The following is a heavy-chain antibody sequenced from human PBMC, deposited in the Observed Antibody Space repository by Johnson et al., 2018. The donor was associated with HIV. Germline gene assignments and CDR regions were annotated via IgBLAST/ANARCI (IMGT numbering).Heavy chain of an antibody. CDR1: GFTFDDYA. Sequence: VQLVESGGGSVQPGRSLRLSCAASGFTFDDYAMHWVRQAPGKGLVWVSRVNSDGSSLSYADSVKGRFTISRDNAKNTLYLQMNSLRPEDTAVYYCARDSSNSFRFEMYAFDIWGQGTMVTVSS. CDR2: VNSDGSSL. V-gene: IGHV3-74*01. D-gene: IGHD6-6*01. J-gene: IGHJ3*02. CDR3: ARDSSNSFRFEMYAFDI.